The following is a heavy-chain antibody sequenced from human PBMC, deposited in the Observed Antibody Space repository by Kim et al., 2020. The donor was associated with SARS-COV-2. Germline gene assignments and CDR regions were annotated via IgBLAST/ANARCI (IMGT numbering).Heavy chain of an antibody. V-gene: IGHV3-23*01. Sequence: GGSLRLSCAASGFTLSNYGMSWVRQAPGKGLELVSHLTGSGGTTSYADPVKGRLTISTDNSRKTQFLQMNSLRAEDTAVYYCASKNSGTGGCGYFGQ. CDR1: GFTLSNYG. J-gene: IGHJ4*02. CDR3: ASKNSGTGGCGY. D-gene: IGHD5-12*01. CDR2: LTGSGGTT.